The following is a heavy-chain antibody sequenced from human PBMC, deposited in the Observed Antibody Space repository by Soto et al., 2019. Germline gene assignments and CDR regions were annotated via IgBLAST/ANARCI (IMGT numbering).Heavy chain of an antibody. V-gene: IGHV3-13*01. D-gene: IGHD6-13*01. CDR1: GFTFSSYD. J-gene: IGHJ6*02. CDR3: ARDSASSSSWYGGYYYYGMDV. CDR2: IGTAGDT. Sequence: GSLRLSCAASGFTFSSYDMHWVRQATGKGLEWVSAIGTAGDTYYPGSVKGRFTISRDNAKNSLYLQMNSLRDEDTAVYYCARDSASSSSWYGGYYYYGMDVWGQGTTVTVSS.